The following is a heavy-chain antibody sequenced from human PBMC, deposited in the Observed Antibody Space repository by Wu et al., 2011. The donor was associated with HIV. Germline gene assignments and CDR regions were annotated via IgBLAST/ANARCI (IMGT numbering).Heavy chain of an antibody. Sequence: QVQLVQSGADMKRPGASVKVSCNASGYTFTDYFLHWVRQAPGQGLQWMGWINPNNGDTFFAQKLQGRVTLTRDTSINTVYLELSRLTLDDTGIYNCARGPMGGSHVYWGQGSLVTVSS. CDR3: ARGPMGGSHVY. D-gene: IGHD3-16*01. J-gene: IGHJ4*01. CDR1: GYTFTDYF. CDR2: INPNNGDT. V-gene: IGHV1-2*02.